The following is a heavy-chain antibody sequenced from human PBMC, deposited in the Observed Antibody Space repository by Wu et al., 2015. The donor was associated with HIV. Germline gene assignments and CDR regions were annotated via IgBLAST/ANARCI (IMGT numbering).Heavy chain of an antibody. J-gene: IGHJ3*02. V-gene: IGHV1-69*13. CDR3: ARDLGQYYYDSSGMDGDAFDI. CDR1: GGTFSSYA. CDR2: IIPIFGTA. Sequence: QVQLVQSGAEVKKPGSSVKVSCKASGGTFSSYAISWVRQAPGQGLEWMGRIIPIFGTANYAQKFQGRVTITADESTSTAYMELSSLRSEDTAVYYCARDLGQYYYDSSGMDGDAFDIWGQGTMVTVSS. D-gene: IGHD3-22*01.